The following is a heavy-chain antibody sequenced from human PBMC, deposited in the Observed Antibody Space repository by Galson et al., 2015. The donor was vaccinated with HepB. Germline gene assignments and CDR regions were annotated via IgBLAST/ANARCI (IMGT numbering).Heavy chain of an antibody. CDR1: GFTFSSYS. D-gene: IGHD3-10*01. CDR2: ISSSSTI. CDR3: ARVMMVRGVITFPGHFDY. V-gene: IGHV3-48*02. Sequence: SLRLSCAASGFTFSSYSMNWVRQAPGKGLEWVSYISSSSTIYYADSVKGRFTISRDNAKNSLYLQMNSLRDEDTAVYYCARVMMVRGVITFPGHFDYWGQGTLVTVSS. J-gene: IGHJ4*02.